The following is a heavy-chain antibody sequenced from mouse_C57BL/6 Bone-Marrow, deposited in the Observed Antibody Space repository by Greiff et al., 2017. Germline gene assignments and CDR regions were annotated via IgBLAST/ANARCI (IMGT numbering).Heavy chain of an antibody. CDR3: ARGLLGRAY. Sequence: QVKLLQPGAELVKPGASVKLSCKATDYNFPCYGMHWVTKRPGQRLEWIGTIHPHSGSTNSNEKIKSKAILSVDKSSRTAYMQLSSLTSEDSAVYDCARGLLGRAYWGQGTLVTVSA. CDR2: IHPHSGST. J-gene: IGHJ3*01. V-gene: IGHV1-64*01. CDR1: DYNFPCYG. D-gene: IGHD4-1*01.